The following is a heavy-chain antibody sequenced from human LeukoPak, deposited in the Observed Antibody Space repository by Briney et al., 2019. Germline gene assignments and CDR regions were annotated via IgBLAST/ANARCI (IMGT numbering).Heavy chain of an antibody. J-gene: IGHJ6*02. CDR1: GSTFSSYS. Sequence: GGSLRLSCAASGSTFSSYSMNWVRQAPGKGLEWVSSISSSSSYIYYADSVKGRFTISRDNAKNSLYLQMNSLRAEDTAVYYCARDGRGYSYGYVDYYGMDVWGQGTTVTVSS. CDR2: ISSSSSYI. D-gene: IGHD5-18*01. CDR3: ARDGRGYSYGYVDYYGMDV. V-gene: IGHV3-21*01.